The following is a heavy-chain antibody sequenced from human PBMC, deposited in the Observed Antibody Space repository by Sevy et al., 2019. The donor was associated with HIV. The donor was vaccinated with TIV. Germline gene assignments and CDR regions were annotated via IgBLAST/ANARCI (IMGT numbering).Heavy chain of an antibody. CDR2: IYPDDSDT. CDR1: GYTFNTYW. Sequence: GESLKISCKGSGYTFNTYWIAWVRQMPGKGLEWMGIIYPDDSDTRYSPSFQGHVTISADKSTDTAYLQRSSLKASDTAMYYCARPALNYYDSNGYGFNLWGQGTMVTVSS. J-gene: IGHJ3*01. CDR3: ARPALNYYDSNGYGFNL. V-gene: IGHV5-51*01. D-gene: IGHD3-22*01.